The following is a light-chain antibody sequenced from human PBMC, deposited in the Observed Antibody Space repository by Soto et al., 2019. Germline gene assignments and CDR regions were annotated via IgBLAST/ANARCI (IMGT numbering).Light chain of an antibody. CDR1: SSDVGGYNY. Sequence: QSALTLPASVSGSPGQSITISCTGTSSDVGGYNYVSWYQQHPGKAPKLMIYDVSNRPSGLSNRFSGSKSGNTASLTISGLQAEDEADYYCSSYASSSTLVFGRGTKLTVL. CDR2: DVS. V-gene: IGLV2-14*01. J-gene: IGLJ2*01. CDR3: SSYASSSTLV.